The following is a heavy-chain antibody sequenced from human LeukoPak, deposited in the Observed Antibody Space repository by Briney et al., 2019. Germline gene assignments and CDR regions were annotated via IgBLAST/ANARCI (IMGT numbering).Heavy chain of an antibody. CDR1: GGSISSGGYY. Sequence: SQTLSLTCTVSGGSISSGGYYWSWIRQPPGKGLEWIGYIYHSGSTYYNPSLKSRVTISVDTSKNQFSLKLSSVTAADTAVYYCASVLWFGGFYFDYWGQGTLVTVSS. J-gene: IGHJ4*02. V-gene: IGHV4-30-2*01. CDR3: ASVLWFGGFYFDY. D-gene: IGHD3-10*01. CDR2: IYHSGST.